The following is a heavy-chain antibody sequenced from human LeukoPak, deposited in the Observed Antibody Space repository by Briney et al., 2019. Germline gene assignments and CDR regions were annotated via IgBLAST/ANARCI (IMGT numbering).Heavy chain of an antibody. CDR3: ARDFGGYCSSTNCYLGHLDY. CDR2: IISSGAYI. Sequence: GGSLRLSCAASGFTFSSYTMNWVRQAPGKGLEWVSSIISSGAYIYYADSVKGRFTISRDNAKNSLYLQMNSLRAEDTAVYYCARDFGGYCSSTNCYLGHLDYWGQGTLVTVSS. J-gene: IGHJ4*02. D-gene: IGHD2-2*01. V-gene: IGHV3-21*03. CDR1: GFTFSSYT.